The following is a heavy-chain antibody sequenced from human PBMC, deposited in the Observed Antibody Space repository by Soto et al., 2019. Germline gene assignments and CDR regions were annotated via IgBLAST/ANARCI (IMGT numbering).Heavy chain of an antibody. CDR3: ARDPSAGDRDYYYGMDV. V-gene: IGHV1-69*08. CDR1: GGTFSSYT. D-gene: IGHD7-27*01. Sequence: QVQLVQSGAEVKKPGSSVKVSCKASGGTFSSYTISWVRQAPGQGLEWMGRIIPILGIANYAQKFQGRVTITADKSTSTAYMELSSLRSEDTAVYYCARDPSAGDRDYYYGMDVWGQGTTVTVSS. CDR2: IIPILGIA. J-gene: IGHJ6*02.